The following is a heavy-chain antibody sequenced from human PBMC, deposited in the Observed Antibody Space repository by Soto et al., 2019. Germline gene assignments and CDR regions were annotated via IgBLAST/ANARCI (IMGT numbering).Heavy chain of an antibody. V-gene: IGHV3-64D*06. J-gene: IGHJ3*01. CDR1: GFTVLPLA. D-gene: IGHD3-10*01. Sequence: GSLRISCGASGFTVLPLAIFWVRQAPGKGLQYVSSISSNGVATYYADSVKGRFTISRDNSKNTLFLQMRSLRAEDTAVYYCVKDRFIDFWGQGTMVTVSS. CDR2: ISSNGVAT. CDR3: VKDRFIDF.